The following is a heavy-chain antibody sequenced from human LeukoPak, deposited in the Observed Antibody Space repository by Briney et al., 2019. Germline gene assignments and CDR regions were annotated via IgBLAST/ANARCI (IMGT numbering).Heavy chain of an antibody. D-gene: IGHD5-18*01. CDR2: INPNSGGT. J-gene: IGHJ5*02. Sequence: ASVKVSCKASGGTFSSYAISWVRQAPGQGLEWMGWINPNSGGTNYAQKFQGRVTMTRDTSISTAYMELSRLRSDDTAVYYCARVRVGYSYGRWFDPWGQGTLVTVSS. CDR1: GGTFSSYA. CDR3: ARVRVGYSYGRWFDP. V-gene: IGHV1-2*02.